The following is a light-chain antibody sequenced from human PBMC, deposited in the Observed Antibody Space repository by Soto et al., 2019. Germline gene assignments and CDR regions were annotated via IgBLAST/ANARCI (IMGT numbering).Light chain of an antibody. CDR2: GAS. CDR3: QQYGSSPLT. CDR1: QSVTSNY. V-gene: IGKV3-20*01. J-gene: IGKJ4*01. Sequence: EIVLTQSPGTLSLYPGEIATLSCSASQSVTSNYIAWYQQKPGQAPRLLIYGASSRATGIPDRFSGSGSGTDFTLTISRLEPEDFAVYYCQQYGSSPLTFGGGTKVDI.